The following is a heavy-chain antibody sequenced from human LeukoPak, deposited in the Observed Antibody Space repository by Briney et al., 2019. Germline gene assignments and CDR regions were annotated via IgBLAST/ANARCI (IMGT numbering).Heavy chain of an antibody. CDR1: EFTFSSYA. CDR3: VKGRWTAIRYFDWLF. V-gene: IGHV3-64D*06. D-gene: IGHD3-9*01. CDR2: ISNDGGST. Sequence: PGGSLGLSCSASEFTFSSYATHWVRQAPGKGLEYVSGISNDGGSTYYADSVKGRFSISRDNSKNTLYLQLSSLRADDTAVYYCVKGRWTAIRYFDWLFWGQGTLVTVAS. J-gene: IGHJ4*02.